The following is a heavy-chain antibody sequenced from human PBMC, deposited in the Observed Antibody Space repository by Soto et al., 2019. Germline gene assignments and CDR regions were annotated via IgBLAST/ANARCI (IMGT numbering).Heavy chain of an antibody. D-gene: IGHD4-4*01. CDR2: IIPIFGTA. CDR3: ARGVDSNYDY. Sequence: QVQLVQSGAEVKKPGSSVKVSCKASGGTFSSYAISWVRQAPGQGLEWMGGIIPIFGTANYAQKFQGSVTITAEKSTIKAYKELSSLRSEVTAVYYCARGVDSNYDYWGQGTLVTVSS. J-gene: IGHJ4*02. V-gene: IGHV1-69*14. CDR1: GGTFSSYA.